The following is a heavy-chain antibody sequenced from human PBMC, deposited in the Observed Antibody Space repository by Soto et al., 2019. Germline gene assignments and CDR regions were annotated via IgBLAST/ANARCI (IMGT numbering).Heavy chain of an antibody. J-gene: IGHJ4*02. CDR2: MSTDNGNT. Sequence: ASVKVSCKASGHTFTNYGISWVRQAPGQGFEWMGWMSTDNGNTNYAQKLQGRVTMTTNTSTSTAYMELSSLRSEDTAVYYCARGQRASSSWFDYWGQGTLVTVSS. CDR3: ARGQRASSSWFDY. CDR1: GHTFTNYG. V-gene: IGHV1-18*01. D-gene: IGHD6-13*01.